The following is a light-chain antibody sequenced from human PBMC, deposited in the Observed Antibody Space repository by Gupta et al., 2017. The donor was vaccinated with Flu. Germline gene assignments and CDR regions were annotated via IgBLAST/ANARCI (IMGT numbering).Light chain of an antibody. CDR1: SGSIASNR. CDR3: QSYDTNNPWV. V-gene: IGLV6-57*03. J-gene: IGLJ3*02. CDR2: EDT. Sequence: MLTQPHSVSESPGRTVTISCSRTSGSIASNRVQWYQQRPGSAPSIVIYEDTQRPSGVPDRLSGSIDSSSNSASLTISGLKTEDEADYYCQSYDTNNPWVFGGGTKLTVL.